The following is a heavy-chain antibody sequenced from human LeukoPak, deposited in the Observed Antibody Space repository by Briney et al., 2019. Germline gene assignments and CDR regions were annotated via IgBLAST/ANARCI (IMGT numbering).Heavy chain of an antibody. Sequence: GGSLRLSCAASGFTFSSYSMNWVRQAPGKGLEWVSSISSSSSYIYYADSVKGRFTISRDNAKNSLYLQMNSLRAEDTAVYYCASSPEGPLGGDYWGQGTLVTVSS. D-gene: IGHD3-16*01. J-gene: IGHJ4*02. CDR1: GFTFSSYS. V-gene: IGHV3-21*01. CDR3: ASSPEGPLGGDY. CDR2: ISSSSSYI.